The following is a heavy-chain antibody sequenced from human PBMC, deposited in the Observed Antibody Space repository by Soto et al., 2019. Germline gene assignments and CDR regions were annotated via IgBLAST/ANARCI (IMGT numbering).Heavy chain of an antibody. CDR1: GGSISSSSYY. D-gene: IGHD6-13*01. V-gene: IGHV4-39*01. CDR2: IYYSGST. Sequence: PSETLSLTCTVSGGSISSSSYYWGWIRQPPGKGLEWIGSIYYSGSTYYNPSLKSRVTISVDTSKNQFSLKLSSVTAADTAVYYCARHGEQQLAYLDYWGQGTLVTVSS. J-gene: IGHJ4*02. CDR3: ARHGEQQLAYLDY.